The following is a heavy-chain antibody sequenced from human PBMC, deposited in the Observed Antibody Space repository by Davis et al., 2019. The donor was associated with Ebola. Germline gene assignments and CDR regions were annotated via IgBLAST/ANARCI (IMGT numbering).Heavy chain of an antibody. Sequence: SETLSLTCTVSGGSISSSSYYWGWIRQPPGKGLEWIGSIYYSGSTYYNPSLKSRVTISVDTSKNQFSLKLSSVTAADTAVYYCARDRTYYYDSSGYYTTNWFDPWGQGTLVTVSS. CDR1: GGSISSSSYY. J-gene: IGHJ5*02. D-gene: IGHD3-22*01. CDR3: ARDRTYYYDSSGYYTTNWFDP. CDR2: IYYSGST. V-gene: IGHV4-39*02.